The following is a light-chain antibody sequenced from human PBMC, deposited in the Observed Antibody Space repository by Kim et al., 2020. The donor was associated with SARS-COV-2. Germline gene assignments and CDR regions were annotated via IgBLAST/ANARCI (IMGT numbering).Light chain of an antibody. CDR2: DVT. V-gene: IGLV2-14*03. J-gene: IGLJ1*01. CDR1: SSDVGDYNY. Sequence: QSVLTQPASVSGSPGQSITISCTGTSSDVGDYNYVSWYQQHPGKAPKLMISDVTKRPSGVSNRFSGSKSGNTASLTISGLQAEDEADYYCSSYTSSSTFRYVFGTGTKVTVL. CDR3: SSYTSSSTFRYV.